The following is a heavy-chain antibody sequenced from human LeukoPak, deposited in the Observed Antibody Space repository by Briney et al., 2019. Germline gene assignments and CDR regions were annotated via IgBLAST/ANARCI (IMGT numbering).Heavy chain of an antibody. V-gene: IGHV3-30-3*01. CDR1: GFTFSSYA. Sequence: PGRSLRLSCAASGFTFSSYAVHWVRQAPGKGLEWVAVISYDGSNKYYADSVKGRFTISRDNSKNTLYLQMNSLRAEDTAVYYCARDYVETKGFDYWGQGTLVTVSS. J-gene: IGHJ4*02. CDR2: ISYDGSNK. D-gene: IGHD5-24*01. CDR3: ARDYVETKGFDY.